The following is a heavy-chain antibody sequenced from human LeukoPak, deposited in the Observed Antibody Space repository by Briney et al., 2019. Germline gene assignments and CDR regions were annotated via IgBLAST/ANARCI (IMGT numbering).Heavy chain of an antibody. V-gene: IGHV3-21*04. J-gene: IGHJ4*02. CDR1: GFTFSSYS. Sequence: PGGSLRLSCAASGFTFSSYSMNWVRQAPGKGLEWVSSISSSSSYIYYADSVKGRFTISRDNAQKSLYLEMKSLSAKDTAVYYCARAVTSTEGYWGQGTLVTVSS. CDR2: ISSSSSYI. CDR3: ARAVTSTEGY.